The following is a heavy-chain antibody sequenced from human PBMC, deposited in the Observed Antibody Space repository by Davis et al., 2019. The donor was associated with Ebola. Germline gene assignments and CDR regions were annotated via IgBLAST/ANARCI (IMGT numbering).Heavy chain of an antibody. D-gene: IGHD4-17*01. V-gene: IGHV1-69*01. CDR3: GGLREYYYYGMDV. J-gene: IGHJ6*02. Sequence: KFQGRVTITADESTSTAYMELSSLRSEDTAVYYCGGLREYYYYGMDVWGQGTTVTVSS.